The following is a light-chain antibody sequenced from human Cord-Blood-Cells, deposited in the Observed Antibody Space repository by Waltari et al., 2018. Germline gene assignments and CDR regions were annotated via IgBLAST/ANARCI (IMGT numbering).Light chain of an antibody. V-gene: IGKV3-11*01. CDR1: QSVSSY. J-gene: IGKJ4*01. CDR3: QQRSNWPPVVT. CDR2: DAS. Sequence: EIVLTQSPATLSLSTGERATLSCRASQSVSSYLAWYQQKPGQAPRLLIYDASNRATGIPARFSGSGSGTDFTLTISSLEPEDFVVYYCQQRSNWPPVVTFGGGTKVEIK.